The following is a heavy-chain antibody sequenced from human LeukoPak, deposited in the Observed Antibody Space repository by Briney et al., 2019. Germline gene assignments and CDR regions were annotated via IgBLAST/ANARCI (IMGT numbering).Heavy chain of an antibody. CDR2: ISWDGGST. CDR1: GFTFDDYA. V-gene: IGHV3-43D*04. J-gene: IGHJ6*03. Sequence: PGGSLRLSCAASGFTFDDYAMHWVRQAPGKGLEWVPLISWDGGSTYYADSVKGRFTISRDNSENSLYLQMNSLRAEDTALYFCAKDMGIFLDSVNYMDVWGEGTAVTVSS. CDR3: AKDMGIFLDSVNYMDV. D-gene: IGHD2-15*01.